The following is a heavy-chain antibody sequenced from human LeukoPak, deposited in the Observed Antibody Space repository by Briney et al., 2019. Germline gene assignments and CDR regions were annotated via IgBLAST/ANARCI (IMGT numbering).Heavy chain of an antibody. CDR1: GFTFSSYW. D-gene: IGHD5-18*01. Sequence: GGSLRLSCAAPGFTFSSYWMSWVRQAPGKWLEWVANIKQDGSEKNYVDSVKGRFTISRDNAKNSLYLQMNSLRAEDTAVYYCARETYSYGSPFDYWGQGTLVTVSS. CDR2: IKQDGSEK. CDR3: ARETYSYGSPFDY. V-gene: IGHV3-7*05. J-gene: IGHJ4*02.